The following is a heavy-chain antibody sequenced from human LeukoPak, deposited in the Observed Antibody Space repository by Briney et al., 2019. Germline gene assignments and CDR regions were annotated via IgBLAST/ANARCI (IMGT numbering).Heavy chain of an antibody. V-gene: IGHV3-11*01. CDR3: AKDIGPARYYYGMDV. Sequence: GGSLRLSCAASGFTFSDYYMSWIRQAPGKGLEWVSYISTSGSTIYYADSVKGRFTISRDNAKNSLYLQMNSLRAEDTALYYCAKDIGPARYYYGMDVWGQGTTVTVSS. CDR1: GFTFSDYY. J-gene: IGHJ6*02. D-gene: IGHD3-16*02. CDR2: ISTSGSTI.